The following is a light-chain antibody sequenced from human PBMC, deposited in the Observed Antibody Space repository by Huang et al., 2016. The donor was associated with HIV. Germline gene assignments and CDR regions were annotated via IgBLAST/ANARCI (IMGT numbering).Light chain of an antibody. CDR2: AAF. CDR1: QDINNF. V-gene: IGKV1-8*01. Sequence: IRMTQSPSSLSASTGDRVTITCRANQDINNFLAWYQQRPGSVPKLLIYAAFPLQSGVPSRFSGSGSGTDFTLTIGCLHSEDVATYYCQQYDIHPLTFGPGTRVDIK. J-gene: IGKJ3*01. CDR3: QQYDIHPLT.